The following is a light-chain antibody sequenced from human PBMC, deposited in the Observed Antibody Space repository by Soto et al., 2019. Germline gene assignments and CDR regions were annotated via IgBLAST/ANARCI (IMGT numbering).Light chain of an antibody. Sequence: QSALTQPRSVSGSPGQSVTISCTGTSSDVGGYNYVSWYQQHPGKAPKLMIYDVSKRPSGVPDRFSGSKSGNTASLTISGPQAEDEADYYCCSYAGSYPYVVFGGGTKVTAL. V-gene: IGLV2-11*01. CDR3: CSYAGSYPYVV. CDR2: DVS. CDR1: SSDVGGYNY. J-gene: IGLJ2*01.